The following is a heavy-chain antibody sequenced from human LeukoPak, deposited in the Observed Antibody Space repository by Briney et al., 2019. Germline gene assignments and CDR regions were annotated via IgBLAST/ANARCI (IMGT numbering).Heavy chain of an antibody. Sequence: SETLSLTCTVSGGSISSYYWSWIRQPPGKGLEWIGYIYYSRSTNYNPSLKSRVTISVDTSKNQFSLKLSSVIAADTAVYYCARDRRSGARYDYWGQGTLVTVSS. D-gene: IGHD3-10*01. CDR1: GGSISSYY. J-gene: IGHJ4*02. V-gene: IGHV4-59*01. CDR2: IYYSRST. CDR3: ARDRRSGARYDY.